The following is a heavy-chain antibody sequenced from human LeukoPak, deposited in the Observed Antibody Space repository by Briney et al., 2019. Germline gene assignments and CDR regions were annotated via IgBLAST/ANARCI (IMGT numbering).Heavy chain of an antibody. J-gene: IGHJ6*02. Sequence: PGGSETLICAASGFTFSSYAMSWVCQAPGKGLEWVSAISGSGGSTYYADSVKGRFTISRDNSKNTLYLQMNSLRAEDTAVYYCAKVQDYGDYIYYYDYGMDVWGHGTLVTVSS. V-gene: IGHV3-23*01. CDR1: GFTFSSYA. CDR3: AKVQDYGDYIYYYDYGMDV. D-gene: IGHD4-17*01. CDR2: ISGSGGST.